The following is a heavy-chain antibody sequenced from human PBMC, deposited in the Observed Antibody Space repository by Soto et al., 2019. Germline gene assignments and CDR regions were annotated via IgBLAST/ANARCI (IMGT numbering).Heavy chain of an antibody. V-gene: IGHV2-5*01. CDR1: GFSLTTRGVG. D-gene: IGHD3-3*01. CDR2: IYWYDDK. CDR3: AHRVLRTVFGLVTTTAIYFYF. Sequence: QITLNESGPTVVRPTESLTLTCRFSGFSLTTRGVGVGWIRQSPGKAPELLARIYWYDDKRYSASLKSRLTITKDTAKNQVVLTVSDLDPTDTATYYCAHRVLRTVFGLVTTTAIYFYFWGQGTPVAVSS. J-gene: IGHJ4*02.